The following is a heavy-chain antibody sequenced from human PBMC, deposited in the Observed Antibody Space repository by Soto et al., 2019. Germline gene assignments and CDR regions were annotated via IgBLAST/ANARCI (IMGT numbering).Heavy chain of an antibody. CDR1: GGNISSYY. D-gene: IGHD3-22*01. CDR2: IYYSGST. V-gene: IGHV4-59*01. Sequence: SETLSLPCTVSGGNISSYYWSRIRQPPGKGLEWIGYIYYSGSTNYNPSLKSRVTISVDTSKNQFSLKLSSVTAADTAVYYCARDYYDSSGLFFDYWGQGTLVTVSS. J-gene: IGHJ4*02. CDR3: ARDYYDSSGLFFDY.